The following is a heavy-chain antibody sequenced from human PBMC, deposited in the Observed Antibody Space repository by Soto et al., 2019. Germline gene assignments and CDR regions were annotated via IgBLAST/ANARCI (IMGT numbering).Heavy chain of an antibody. Sequence: GESLKISCKASGYSFSDYWIGWVRQMPGRGLEWMGIIYPGDSDTRYSASFQGQVTISADKSISTTFLQWSSLKASDTAMYYCASRGQYCAHSTCRFDPWGQGTLVTVSS. V-gene: IGHV5-51*01. J-gene: IGHJ5*02. CDR2: IYPGDSDT. CDR3: ASRGQYCAHSTCRFDP. CDR1: GYSFSDYW. D-gene: IGHD2-21*01.